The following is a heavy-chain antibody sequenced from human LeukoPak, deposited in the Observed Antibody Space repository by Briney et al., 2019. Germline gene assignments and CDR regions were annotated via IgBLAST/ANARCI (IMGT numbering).Heavy chain of an antibody. CDR3: AKDRADSGSYSYFDY. J-gene: IGHJ4*02. V-gene: IGHV3-43D*03. Sequence: GGSLRLSCAASGFTFDDYAMHWTRQAPGKGLEWVSLISWDGGSSYYADSVKGRSTISRDNSKNSLYLQMNSLRAEDTALYYCAKDRADSGSYSYFDYWGQGTLVTVSS. CDR2: ISWDGGSS. CDR1: GFTFDDYA. D-gene: IGHD1-26*01.